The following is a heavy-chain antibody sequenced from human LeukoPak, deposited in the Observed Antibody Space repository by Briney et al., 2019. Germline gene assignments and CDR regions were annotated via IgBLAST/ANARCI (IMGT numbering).Heavy chain of an antibody. D-gene: IGHD2-2*01. CDR1: GFTFSTYG. CDR2: IWYDGSNK. Sequence: GGSLRLSCAASGFTFSTYGMHWVRQAPGKGLEWVAVIWYDGSNKYYADSVKGRFDVSRDNPKNSLYLQMNSLRAEDTAVFYCARGYCSRTSCEDFDYWGQGTLVTVSS. CDR3: ARGYCSRTSCEDFDY. J-gene: IGHJ4*02. V-gene: IGHV3-33*01.